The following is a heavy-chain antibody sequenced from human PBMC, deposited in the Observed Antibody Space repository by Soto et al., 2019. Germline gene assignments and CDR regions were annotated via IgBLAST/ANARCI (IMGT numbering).Heavy chain of an antibody. CDR2: INPNSGGT. V-gene: IGHV1-2*04. CDR3: ARDRPLHDIAAAGTENWFDP. J-gene: IGHJ5*02. CDR1: GYTFTGYY. D-gene: IGHD6-13*01. Sequence: ASVKVSCKASGYTFTGYYTHWVRQAPGQGLEWVGWINPNSGGTNYAQKFQGWVTMTRDTSISTAYMELSRLRSDDTAVYYCARDRPLHDIAAAGTENWFDPWGQGTLVPVSS.